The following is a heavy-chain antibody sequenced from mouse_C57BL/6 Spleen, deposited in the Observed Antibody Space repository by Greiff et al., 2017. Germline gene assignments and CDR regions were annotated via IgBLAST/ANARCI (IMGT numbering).Heavy chain of an antibody. Sequence: DVKLQESGPELVKPGASVKMSCKASGYTFTDYNMHWVKQSHGKSLEWIGYINPNNGGTSYNQKFKGKATLTVNKSSSTAYMELRSLTSEDSAVYYCARNAYSIWYFDVWGTGTTVTVSS. CDR1: GYTFTDYN. J-gene: IGHJ1*03. CDR3: ARNAYSIWYFDV. CDR2: INPNNGGT. V-gene: IGHV1-22*01. D-gene: IGHD5-1-1*01.